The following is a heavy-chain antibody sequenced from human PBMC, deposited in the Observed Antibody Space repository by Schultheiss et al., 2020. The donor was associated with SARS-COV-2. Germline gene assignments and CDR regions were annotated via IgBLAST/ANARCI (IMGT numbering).Heavy chain of an antibody. CDR1: GGSFSGYY. V-gene: IGHV4-34*01. CDR2: INHSGST. J-gene: IGHJ5*02. Sequence: SETLSLTCAVYGGSFSGYYWSWIRQPPGKGLEWIGEINHSGSTNYNPSLKSRVTISVDTSKNQFSLQLNSVTPEDTAVYYCARLPHLIAAAGTAWFDPWGQGTLVTVSS. CDR3: ARLPHLIAAAGTAWFDP. D-gene: IGHD6-13*01.